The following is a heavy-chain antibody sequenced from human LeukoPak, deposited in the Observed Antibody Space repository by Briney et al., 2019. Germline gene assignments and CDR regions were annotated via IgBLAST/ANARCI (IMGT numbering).Heavy chain of an antibody. CDR2: IYYSGST. V-gene: IGHV4-31*03. Sequence: PSQTLSLTCPVSGGSISSGGYYWSWIRQHPGKGLEWIGYIYYSGSTYYNPSLKSRVTISVDTSKNQFSLKLSSVTAADTAVYYCARSYAGTYYFDYWGQGTLVTVSS. D-gene: IGHD2-2*01. CDR3: ARSYAGTYYFDY. CDR1: GGSISSGGYY. J-gene: IGHJ4*02.